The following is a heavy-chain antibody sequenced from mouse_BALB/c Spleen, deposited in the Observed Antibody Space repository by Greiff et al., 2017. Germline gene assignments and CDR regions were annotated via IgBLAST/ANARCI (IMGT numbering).Heavy chain of an antibody. Sequence: VQVVESGPGLVAPSQSLSITCTVSGFSLTGYGVNWVRQPPGKGLEWLGMIWGDGSTDYNSALKSRLSISKDNSKSQVFLKMNSLQTDDTARYYCARDPGDYGDAMDYWGQGTSVTVSS. J-gene: IGHJ4*01. CDR1: GFSLTGYG. CDR3: ARDPGDYGDAMDY. CDR2: IWGDGST. D-gene: IGHD2-4*01. V-gene: IGHV2-6-7*01.